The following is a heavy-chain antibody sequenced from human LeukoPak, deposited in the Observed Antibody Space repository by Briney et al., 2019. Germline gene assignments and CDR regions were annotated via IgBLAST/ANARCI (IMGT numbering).Heavy chain of an antibody. CDR1: GGSLSSSSYY. J-gene: IGHJ3*02. CDR3: ARPHDYGDYLYAFDI. CDR2: IYYSGST. V-gene: IGHV4-39*01. Sequence: PSETLSLTCTVSGGSLSSSSYYWGWLRQPPGTGLEWIGSIYYSGSTYYNPSLKSRVTISVDTSKNQFSLKLSSVTAADTAVYYCARPHDYGDYLYAFDIWGQGTMVTVSS. D-gene: IGHD4-17*01.